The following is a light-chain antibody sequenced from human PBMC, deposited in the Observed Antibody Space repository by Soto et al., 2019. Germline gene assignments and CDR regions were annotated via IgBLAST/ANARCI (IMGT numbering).Light chain of an antibody. CDR3: SSYTSSSTHL. CDR1: SSDVGGYNY. V-gene: IGLV2-14*01. CDR2: DVS. Sequence: QSALTQPASVSGSPGQSITISCTGTSSDVGGYNYVSWYQQNTGKAPKLMIYDVSNRTSGVSNRISGSKSGKTASLTISGIQAEDEADYYCSSYTSSSTHLFGGGTKLTVL. J-gene: IGLJ2*01.